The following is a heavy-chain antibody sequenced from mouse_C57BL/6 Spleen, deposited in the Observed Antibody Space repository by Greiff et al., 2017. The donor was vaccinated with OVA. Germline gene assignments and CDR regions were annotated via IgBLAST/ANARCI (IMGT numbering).Heavy chain of an antibody. CDR2: IHPSDSDT. J-gene: IGHJ3*01. CDR3: AINYGSSYPGWFAY. Sequence: QVQLQQPGAELVKPGASVKVSCKASGYTFTSYWMHWVKQRPGQGLEWIGRIHPSDSDTNYNQKFKGKATLTVDKSSSTAYMQLSSLTSEDSAVYYCAINYGSSYPGWFAYWGQGTLVTVSA. CDR1: GYTFTSYW. D-gene: IGHD1-1*01. V-gene: IGHV1-74*01.